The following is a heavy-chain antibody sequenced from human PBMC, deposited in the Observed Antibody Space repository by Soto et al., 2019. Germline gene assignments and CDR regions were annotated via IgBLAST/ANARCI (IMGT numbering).Heavy chain of an antibody. Sequence: GSGPTLVNPTETLTLTCTVSGFSLTTGKMGVSWIRQPPGKALEWLAHIFSDNERSYSTSLQGRLTISKGTSGSQVVLSMTNVDPVDTATYYCARMNVDSYQFYYAMDVWGQGTTVTVSS. V-gene: IGHV2-26*01. CDR3: ARMNVDSYQFYYAMDV. CDR2: IFSDNER. D-gene: IGHD4-17*01. CDR1: GFSLTTGKMG. J-gene: IGHJ6*02.